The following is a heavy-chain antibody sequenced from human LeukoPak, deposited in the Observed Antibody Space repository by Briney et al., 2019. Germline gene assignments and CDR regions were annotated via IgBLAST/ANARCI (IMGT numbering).Heavy chain of an antibody. D-gene: IGHD3-16*01. CDR1: VGSISSYY. Sequence: PSETLSLTCTVSVGSISSYYWSWIRQPPGKGLEWIGYTYYSGSTNYNPSLKSRVTISVDTSKNQFSLKLSSVTAADTAVYYCARVWGGFDYWGQGTLVTVSS. V-gene: IGHV4-59*01. CDR3: ARVWGGFDY. J-gene: IGHJ4*02. CDR2: TYYSGST.